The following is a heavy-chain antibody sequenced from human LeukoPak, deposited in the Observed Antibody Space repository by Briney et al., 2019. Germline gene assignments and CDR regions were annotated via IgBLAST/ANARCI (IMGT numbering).Heavy chain of an antibody. J-gene: IGHJ5*02. Sequence: KPLETPSLTCTVPGGSISSSSYYWGWVRQPPGEGLGWNGSIYYSGSTYYNPSLKSRVTISVDTSKNQFSLKLSSVTAADTAVYYCARLELEPTSWFDPWGQGTLVTVSS. CDR2: IYYSGST. D-gene: IGHD1-1*01. CDR3: ARLELEPTSWFDP. V-gene: IGHV4-39*01. CDR1: GGSISSSSYY.